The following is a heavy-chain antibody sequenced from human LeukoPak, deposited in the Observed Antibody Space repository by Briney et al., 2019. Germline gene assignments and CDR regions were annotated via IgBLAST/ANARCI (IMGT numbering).Heavy chain of an antibody. CDR3: AKGPRGVMLSANWFDP. CDR2: TNRDGSTT. CDR1: GFTFRSYW. V-gene: IGHV3-74*01. J-gene: IGHJ5*02. D-gene: IGHD3-16*01. Sequence: PGGSLRLSCEASGFTFRSYWMHWVRQAPEKGLVWVSCTNRDGSTTNYADSVKGRFTISRDNSKNTLYLQMNSLRAEDTAVYYCAKGPRGVMLSANWFDPWGQGTLVTVSS.